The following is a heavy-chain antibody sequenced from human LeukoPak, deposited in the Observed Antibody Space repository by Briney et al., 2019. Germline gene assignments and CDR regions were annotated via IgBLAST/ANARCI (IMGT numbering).Heavy chain of an antibody. V-gene: IGHV3-30-3*01. D-gene: IGHD3-10*01. J-gene: IGHJ4*02. CDR3: ARVDGELGLNF. CDR2: ISYDGSNK. CDR1: GFTFSSYA. Sequence: GGSLRLSCAASGFTFSSYAMHWVRQAPGKGLEWVAVISYDGSNKYYADSVKGRFTISRDNSKNTLYLQMNSLRAEDTAVYYCARVDGELGLNFWGQETLVTVSS.